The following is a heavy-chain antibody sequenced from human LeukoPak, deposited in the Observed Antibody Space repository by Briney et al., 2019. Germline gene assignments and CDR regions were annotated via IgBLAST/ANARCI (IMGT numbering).Heavy chain of an antibody. CDR3: AIEHYDYVWGSYRYGDY. CDR2: INSSSSYL. V-gene: IGHV3-21*01. J-gene: IGHJ4*02. Sequence: GGSLRLSCAASGFTFSSYSMNWVRQAPGKGLEWVSSINSSSSYLYYADSVKGRFTISRDNAKNSLYLQMNNLRAEDTAVYYCAIEHYDYVWGSYRYGDYWGQGTLVTVSS. CDR1: GFTFSSYS. D-gene: IGHD3-16*02.